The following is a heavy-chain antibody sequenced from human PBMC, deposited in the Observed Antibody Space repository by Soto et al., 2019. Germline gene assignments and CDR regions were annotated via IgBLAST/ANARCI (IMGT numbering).Heavy chain of an antibody. V-gene: IGHV6-1*01. J-gene: IGHJ5*02. CDR2: TYYRSKWYN. Sequence: PSPTHSRTCAISGDSVSSNSAAWNWIKQSPSRGLEWLGRTYYRSKWYNDYAVSVKSRITINPDTSKNQFSLQLNSVTPEDTAVYYCAREDSSGWYIDWFDPWGQGTLVTVSS. CDR3: AREDSSGWYIDWFDP. D-gene: IGHD6-19*01. CDR1: GDSVSSNSAA.